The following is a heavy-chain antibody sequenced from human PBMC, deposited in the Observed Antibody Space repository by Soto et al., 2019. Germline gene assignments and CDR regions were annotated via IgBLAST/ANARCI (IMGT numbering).Heavy chain of an antibody. Sequence: QVQLVQSGADVKEPGASVKVSCKASGYTFSDHYVQWVRQAPGQGLEWVAMINPADGTTRYAQMFQGRVTLTRDTSTSTVYMEMSSLRSDDTAVYYCARDRPHAWLDPWGQGTLVTVSS. J-gene: IGHJ5*02. CDR1: GYTFSDHY. V-gene: IGHV1-46*01. CDR3: ARDRPHAWLDP. CDR2: INPADGTT.